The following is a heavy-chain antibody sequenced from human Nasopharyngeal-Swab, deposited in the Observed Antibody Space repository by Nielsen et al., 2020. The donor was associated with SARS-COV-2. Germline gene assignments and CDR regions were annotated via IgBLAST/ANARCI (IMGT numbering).Heavy chain of an antibody. V-gene: IGHV4-34*01. J-gene: IGHJ4*02. CDR2: INHSGST. CDR3: ARIRVEELRGFDY. CDR1: GGSFSGYY. Sequence: SETLSLTCAVYGGSFSGYYWSWIRQPPGKGLEWIGEINHSGSTNYNPSLKSRVTISVDTSKNQFSLKLSSVTAADTAVYYCARIRVEELRGFDYWGQGTLVTVSS. D-gene: IGHD1-26*01.